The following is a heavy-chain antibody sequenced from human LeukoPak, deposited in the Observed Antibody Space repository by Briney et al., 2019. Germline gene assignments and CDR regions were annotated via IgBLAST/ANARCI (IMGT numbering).Heavy chain of an antibody. CDR3: AKDVVYYGSGSYSPDY. D-gene: IGHD3-10*01. CDR2: ISYDGSNK. Sequence: GGSLRLSCAASGFTFSSYGMHWVRQAPGKGLEWVAVISYDGSNKYYADSVKGRFTISRDNSKNTLYLQMNSLRAEDTAVYYCAKDVVYYGSGSYSPDYWGQGTLVTVSS. V-gene: IGHV3-30*18. CDR1: GFTFSSYG. J-gene: IGHJ4*02.